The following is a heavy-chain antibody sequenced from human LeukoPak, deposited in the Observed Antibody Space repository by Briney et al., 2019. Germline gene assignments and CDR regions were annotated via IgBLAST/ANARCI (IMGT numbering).Heavy chain of an antibody. CDR3: ARGQIGVASGYDFWSGYYAA. V-gene: IGHV4-34*01. Sequence: SETLSLTCAVYGGSFSGYYWSWIRQPPGKGLEWIGEINHSGSTNYNPSLKSRVTISVGTSKNQFSLKLSSVTAADTAVYYCARGQIGVASGYDFWSGYYAAWGQGTLVTVSS. D-gene: IGHD3-3*01. CDR1: GGSFSGYY. CDR2: INHSGST. J-gene: IGHJ5*02.